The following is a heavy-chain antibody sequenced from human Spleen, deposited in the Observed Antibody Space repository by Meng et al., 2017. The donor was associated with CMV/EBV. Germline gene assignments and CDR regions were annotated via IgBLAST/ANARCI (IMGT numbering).Heavy chain of an antibody. CDR2: LWFDGSNK. CDR1: GFTFSSYG. J-gene: IGHJ6*02. V-gene: IGHV3-33*06. CDR3: AKCADVGSSTSCYPGMDV. D-gene: IGHD2-2*01. Sequence: SLKISCAASGFTFSSYGMHWVRQAPGKGLEWVAVLWFDGSNKYYADSVKGRFAISRDNSKNTLYLQMNSLRAEDTAVYYCAKCADVGSSTSCYPGMDVWGQGTTVTVSS.